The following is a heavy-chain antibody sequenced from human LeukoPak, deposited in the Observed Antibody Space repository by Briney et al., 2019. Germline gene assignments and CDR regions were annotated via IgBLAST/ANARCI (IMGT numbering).Heavy chain of an antibody. CDR3: AKDVSKQWLVRVYYGMDV. CDR1: GFTFSSYA. CDR2: ISGRGGST. V-gene: IGHV3-23*01. D-gene: IGHD6-19*01. Sequence: GGSLRLSCAASGFTFSSYAMSWVRQAPGKGLEWVSAISGRGGSTYYADSVKGRFTISRDNSKNTLYLQMNSLRAEDTAVYYCAKDVSKQWLVRVYYGMDVWGQGTTVTVSS. J-gene: IGHJ6*02.